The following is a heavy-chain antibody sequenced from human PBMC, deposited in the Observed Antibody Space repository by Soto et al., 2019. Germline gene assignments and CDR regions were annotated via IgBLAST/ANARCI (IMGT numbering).Heavy chain of an antibody. CDR1: GFTLSSYG. CDR3: ARDKTGDGNNLIYYYAMDV. J-gene: IGHJ6*02. Sequence: QVQLVESGGGVVQPGRSLRLSCAASGFTLSSYGMHWVRQAPGKGLEWVAVIWYDGSNKHYADSVKGRFTISRDNSKNTLYLQMNTLRAEDTAVYYCARDKTGDGNNLIYYYAMDVWGQGTTVTVSS. D-gene: IGHD1-26*01. CDR2: IWYDGSNK. V-gene: IGHV3-33*01.